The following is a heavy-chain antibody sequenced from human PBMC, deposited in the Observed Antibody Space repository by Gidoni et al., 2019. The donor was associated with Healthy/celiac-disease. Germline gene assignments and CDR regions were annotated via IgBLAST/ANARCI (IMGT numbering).Heavy chain of an antibody. Sequence: QVQLVESGGGVVQPGRSLRLSCAASGFTFSSYGMHWVRQAPGKGLGWVAVISYDGSNKYYADSVKGRFTISRDNSKNTLYLQMNSLRAEDTAVYYCAKGLAITMVRGAVGWFDPWGQGTLVTVSS. D-gene: IGHD3-10*01. CDR2: ISYDGSNK. J-gene: IGHJ5*02. CDR1: GFTFSSYG. CDR3: AKGLAITMVRGAVGWFDP. V-gene: IGHV3-30*18.